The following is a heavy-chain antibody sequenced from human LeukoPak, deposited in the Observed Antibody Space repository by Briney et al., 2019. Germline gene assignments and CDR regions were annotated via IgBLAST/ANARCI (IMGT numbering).Heavy chain of an antibody. V-gene: IGHV3-9*01. Sequence: GGSLRLSCAASGFSFEAHGMYWVRQAPGKGLEWVSGITWNSDDMAYADSVKGRFTISRDNAKNCLYLQMNSLTVEDTALYYCTRVTSWRTGFDYWGQGTLVTVSS. CDR2: ITWNSDDM. CDR3: TRVTSWRTGFDY. D-gene: IGHD1-1*01. J-gene: IGHJ4*02. CDR1: GFSFEAHG.